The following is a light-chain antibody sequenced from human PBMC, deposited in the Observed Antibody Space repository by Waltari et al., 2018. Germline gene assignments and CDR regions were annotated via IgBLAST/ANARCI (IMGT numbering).Light chain of an antibody. J-gene: IGLJ3*02. CDR1: SSDIGTYNY. V-gene: IGLV2-14*01. CDR2: DVN. CDR3: SSYSRITTSVV. Sequence: SALTQPASVSGSPGQSITISCTGTSSDIGTYNYASWYQPHPGKAPKLIIYDVNKRPSGVSYRFSGSKSGNTASLTISGLQAEDEADYYCSSYSRITTSVVFGGGTKLTVL.